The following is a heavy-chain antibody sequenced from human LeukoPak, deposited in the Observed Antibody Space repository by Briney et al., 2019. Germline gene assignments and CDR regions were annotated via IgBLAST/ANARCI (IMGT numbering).Heavy chain of an antibody. D-gene: IGHD2-21*01. CDR2: INPSGGST. J-gene: IGHJ4*02. V-gene: IGHV1-46*01. CDR1: GYTFTSYY. CDR3: ARAVVVGDYFDY. Sequence: ASVKVSCKASGYTFTSYYMHWVRQAPGQGLEWMGIINPSGGSTSYAQKFQGRVTMTRDTSTSTVYMELSSLGSEDTAVYYCARAVVVGDYFDYWGQGTLVTVSS.